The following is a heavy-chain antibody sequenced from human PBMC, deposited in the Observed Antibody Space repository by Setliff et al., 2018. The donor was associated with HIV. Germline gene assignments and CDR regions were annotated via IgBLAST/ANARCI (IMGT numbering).Heavy chain of an antibody. CDR1: GDYIGSRAYY. D-gene: IGHD5-12*01. V-gene: IGHV4-39*01. CDR3: ARLGESGYDFRGFFDF. CDR2: IYYTGNS. Sequence: PSETLSLTCTASGDYIGSRAYYWAWIRQPPGKGLEWIATIYYTGNSYYNPSLQSRVSISVDTSNNQFSLKLHSVSTSDRGVYFCARLGESGYDFRGFFDFWGPGMLVTSPQ. J-gene: IGHJ4*02.